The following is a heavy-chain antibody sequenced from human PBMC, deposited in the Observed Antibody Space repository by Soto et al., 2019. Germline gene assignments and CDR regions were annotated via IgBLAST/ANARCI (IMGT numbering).Heavy chain of an antibody. D-gene: IGHD3-22*01. CDR2: IYHSGNI. CDR1: GGSISSYY. Sequence: PSETLSLTCTVSGGSISSYYWSWIRQPPGKGLEWIGYIYHSGNIYYNPSLKSRVTISVDRSKNQFSLKLSSVTAADTAVYYCARVRREYDNSGPVDYWGQGTLVTVSS. J-gene: IGHJ4*02. V-gene: IGHV4-59*12. CDR3: ARVRREYDNSGPVDY.